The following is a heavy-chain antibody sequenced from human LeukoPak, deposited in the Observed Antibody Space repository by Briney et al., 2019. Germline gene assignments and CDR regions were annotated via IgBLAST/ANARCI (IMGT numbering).Heavy chain of an antibody. V-gene: IGHV3-23*01. CDR2: ISGSGGST. Sequence: PGGSLRLSCAASGFTFSSYAMSWVRQAPGKGLEWVSAISGSGGSTYYADSVKGRFTISRDNSKNTLYLQMNSLRAEDKAVYYCAERPPKYYYDSSGLFDYWGQGTLVTVSS. J-gene: IGHJ4*02. D-gene: IGHD3-22*01. CDR1: GFTFSSYA. CDR3: AERPPKYYYDSSGLFDY.